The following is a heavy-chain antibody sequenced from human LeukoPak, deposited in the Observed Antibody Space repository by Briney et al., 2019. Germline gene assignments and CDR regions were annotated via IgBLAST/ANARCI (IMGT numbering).Heavy chain of an antibody. CDR1: GGSFSVYY. V-gene: IGHV4-34*01. CDR3: ARDTGYSSGWYPVNAFDI. CDR2: INHSGST. Sequence: SETLSLTCAVYGGSFSVYYWSWIRHPPGKGLEWIGEINHSGSTNYNPSLKSRVTISVDTSKNQFSLKLSSVTAADTAVYYCARDTGYSSGWYPVNAFDIWGQGTMVTVSS. J-gene: IGHJ3*02. D-gene: IGHD6-19*01.